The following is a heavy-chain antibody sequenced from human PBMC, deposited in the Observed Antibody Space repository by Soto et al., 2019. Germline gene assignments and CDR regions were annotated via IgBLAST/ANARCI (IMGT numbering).Heavy chain of an antibody. CDR2: MYSNGYS. Sequence: QVQLQESGPGLVKPSQTLSLTCTVSGASMTNYFGSWIRQTPGKGLEYIGFMYSNGYSDYNHSLKSRVTMSVDTSKNQFSLRLSSVTAADTAMYYCARSGLTFGGVMWGQGTLVTVSS. CDR1: GASMTNYF. J-gene: IGHJ4*02. V-gene: IGHV4-59*01. CDR3: ARSGLTFGGVM. D-gene: IGHD3-16*01.